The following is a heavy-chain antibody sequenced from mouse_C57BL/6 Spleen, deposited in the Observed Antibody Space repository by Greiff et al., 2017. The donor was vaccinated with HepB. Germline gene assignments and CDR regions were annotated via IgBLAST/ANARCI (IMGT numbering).Heavy chain of an antibody. V-gene: IGHV1-54*01. CDR1: GYAFTNYL. J-gene: IGHJ4*01. CDR3: VGVTTPFYYAMDY. D-gene: IGHD2-2*01. Sequence: VQLQESGAELVRPGTSVKVSCKASGYAFTNYLIEWVKQRPGQGLEWIGVINPGSGGTNYNEKFKGKATLTADKSSSTAYMQLSSLTSEDSAVYFCVGVTTPFYYAMDYWGQGTSVTVSS. CDR2: INPGSGGT.